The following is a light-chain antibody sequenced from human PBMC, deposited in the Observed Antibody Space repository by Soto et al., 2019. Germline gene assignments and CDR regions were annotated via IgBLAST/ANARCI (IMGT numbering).Light chain of an antibody. CDR3: QQYGSSPLT. CDR2: GAS. J-gene: IGKJ1*01. V-gene: IGKV3-20*01. Sequence: EIVMTQSPGTRSLSPGERATLSRRASQSDSSSYLAWYQQKPGQAPRLLSYGASRRATGIPDRFRGSGSGTDFTLTISRLEPEDVAVYYCQQYGSSPLTFGHGTKVEIK. CDR1: QSDSSSY.